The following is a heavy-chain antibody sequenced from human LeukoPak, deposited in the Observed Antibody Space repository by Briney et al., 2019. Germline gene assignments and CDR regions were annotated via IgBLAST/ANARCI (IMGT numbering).Heavy chain of an antibody. CDR3: ARDPSGSSSGWYHFDY. J-gene: IGHJ4*02. CDR1: GFTFSNYA. D-gene: IGHD6-19*01. V-gene: IGHV3-23*01. CDR2: ISVSGATT. Sequence: GGSLRLSCAASGFTFSNYAMSWVRQTPGKGLDWVSGISVSGATTYYANSAKGRFTISRDNSKNTLNLQMNSLRAEDTAVYYCARDPSGSSSGWYHFDYWGQGSLVTVSS.